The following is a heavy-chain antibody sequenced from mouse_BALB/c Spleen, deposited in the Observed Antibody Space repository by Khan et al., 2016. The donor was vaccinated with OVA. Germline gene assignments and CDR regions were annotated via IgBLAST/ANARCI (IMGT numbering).Heavy chain of an antibody. Sequence: VELVESGPGLVAPSQSLSITCTVSGFSLTSYGVSWVRQPPEKGLEWLGVIWGAGSTNYHSTLIARLIISKDNTKSQGFLKLNSLQTDDTATYYCAKVTPDYYSMDYWGQGTSVTVSS. CDR3: AKVTPDYYSMDY. CDR2: IWGAGST. V-gene: IGHV2-3*01. J-gene: IGHJ4*01. D-gene: IGHD2-13*01. CDR1: GFSLTSYG.